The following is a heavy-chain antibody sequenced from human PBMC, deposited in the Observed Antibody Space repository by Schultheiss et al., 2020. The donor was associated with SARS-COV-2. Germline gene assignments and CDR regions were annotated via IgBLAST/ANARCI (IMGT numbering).Heavy chain of an antibody. D-gene: IGHD4-11*01. V-gene: IGHV1-69*04. CDR1: GGTFSSYA. CDR2: IIPILGIA. Sequence: SVKVSCKASGGTFSSYAISWVRQAPGQGLEWMGRIIPILGIANYAQKFQGRVTITADKSTSTAYMELSSLRSEDTAVYYCARDREGDAFTVYFDYWGQGTLVTVSS. J-gene: IGHJ4*02. CDR3: ARDREGDAFTVYFDY.